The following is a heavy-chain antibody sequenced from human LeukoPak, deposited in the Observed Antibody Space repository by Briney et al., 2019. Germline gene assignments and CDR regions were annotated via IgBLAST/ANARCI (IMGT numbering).Heavy chain of an antibody. J-gene: IGHJ5*02. D-gene: IGHD2-15*01. CDR2: ISYDGSNK. CDR3: ARDGYCSGGSCYSFDP. Sequence: QPGGSLRLSCAASGFTFSSYAMHWVRQAPGKGLEWVAVISYDGSNKYYADSVKGRFTISRDNSKSTLYLQMNSLRAEDTAVYYCARDGYCSGGSCYSFDPWGQGTLVTVSS. V-gene: IGHV3-30-3*01. CDR1: GFTFSSYA.